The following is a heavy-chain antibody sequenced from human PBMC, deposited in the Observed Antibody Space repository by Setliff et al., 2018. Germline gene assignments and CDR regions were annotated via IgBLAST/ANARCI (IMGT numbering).Heavy chain of an antibody. CDR1: GFVFGTYG. CDR2: VRFDGSYK. J-gene: IGHJ4*02. V-gene: IGHV3-30*02. CDR3: VKVKKPLIRGSGFDY. Sequence: GGSLRLSCAASGFVFGTYGMHWVRQAPGKGLDWVASVRFDGSYKVYADSVKGRFTISRDNSENTLFLQMTSLRPEDTGVYYCVKVKKPLIRGSGFDYWGRGTLVTVSS. D-gene: IGHD3-10*01.